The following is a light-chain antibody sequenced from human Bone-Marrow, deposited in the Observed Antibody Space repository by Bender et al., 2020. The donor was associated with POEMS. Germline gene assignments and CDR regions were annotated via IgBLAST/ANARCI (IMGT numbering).Light chain of an antibody. J-gene: IGLJ1*01. CDR1: SGDIGYFNF. Sequence: QSALTQPRSVSGSPGQSVTISCTGTSGDIGYFNFVSWYQQLPGKAPKLLIYDVTKRPSGVPDRFSGSKSGNTASLTVSGLQAEDEADYYCSSYAGSNNLVFGTGTKVTVL. CDR3: SSYAGSNNLV. CDR2: DVT. V-gene: IGLV2-11*01.